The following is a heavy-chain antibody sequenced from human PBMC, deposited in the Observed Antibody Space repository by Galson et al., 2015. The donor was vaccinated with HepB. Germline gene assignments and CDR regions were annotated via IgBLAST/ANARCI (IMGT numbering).Heavy chain of an antibody. CDR1: GGTFSSYA. Sequence: SVKVSCKAPGGTFSSYAISWVRQAPRQGLEWMGGIIPIFGTANYAQKFQGRVTITADESTSTAYMELSSLRSEDTAVYYCASPTRRAPLISYYFDYWGQGTLVTVSS. CDR3: ASPTRRAPLISYYFDY. CDR2: IIPIFGTA. D-gene: IGHD6-6*01. J-gene: IGHJ4*02. V-gene: IGHV1-69*13.